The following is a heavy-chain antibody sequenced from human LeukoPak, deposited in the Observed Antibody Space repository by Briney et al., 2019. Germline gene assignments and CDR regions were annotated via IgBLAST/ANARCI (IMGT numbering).Heavy chain of an antibody. J-gene: IGHJ4*02. CDR2: INDSGTT. V-gene: IGHV4-39*07. D-gene: IGHD3-10*01. Sequence: SETLSLTCTVSGGSISSSSYYWGWIRQPPGRGLEWIGDINDSGTTKYNPTLKNRVTISIDTSKKQFSLNVKSVTAADTAVYYCARLPLGAFGEVLNFDSWGQGTPVTVSS. CDR3: ARLPLGAFGEVLNFDS. CDR1: GGSISSSSYY.